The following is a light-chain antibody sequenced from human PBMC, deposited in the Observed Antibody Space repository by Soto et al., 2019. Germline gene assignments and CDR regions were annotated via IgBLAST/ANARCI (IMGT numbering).Light chain of an antibody. J-gene: IGKJ5*01. CDR2: DAS. CDR1: QSVTSY. V-gene: IGKV3-11*01. Sequence: EIVLTQFPATLSLSPRDRATLSCRASQSVTSYLAWYQQRPGQAPRLLIYDASRRATGIPARFSGSGSGADFTLTISTLEPEDFAVYYCQQRSSWPITFGQGTRLEIK. CDR3: QQRSSWPIT.